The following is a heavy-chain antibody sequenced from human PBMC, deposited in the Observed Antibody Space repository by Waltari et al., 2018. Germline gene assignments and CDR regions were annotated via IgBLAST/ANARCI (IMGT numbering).Heavy chain of an antibody. D-gene: IGHD6-13*01. V-gene: IGHV3-23*01. CDR2: ISGSGGST. Sequence: EVQLLESGGGLVQPGGSLRLSCAASGFTFSSYAMSWVRQAPGKGLEWVSAISGSGGSTYYADSGKGRFTISRDNSKNTLYLQMNSLRAEDTAVYYCAKGGSSWYDRDDAFDIWGQGTMVTVSS. CDR1: GFTFSSYA. J-gene: IGHJ3*02. CDR3: AKGGSSWYDRDDAFDI.